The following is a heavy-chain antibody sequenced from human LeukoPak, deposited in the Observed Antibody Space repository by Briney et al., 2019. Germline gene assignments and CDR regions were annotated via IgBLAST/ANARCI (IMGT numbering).Heavy chain of an antibody. D-gene: IGHD3-9*01. CDR3: ARVEDFDWLGRGWFDP. CDR1: GFTFSSYE. V-gene: IGHV3-48*03. Sequence: PGGSLRLSCAASGFTFSSYEMNWVRQAPGKGLEWVSYISSSGSTIYYADSVKGRFTISRDNAKNSLYLQMNSLRAEDTAVYYCARVEDFDWLGRGWFDPWGQGTLVTVSS. CDR2: ISSSGSTI. J-gene: IGHJ5*02.